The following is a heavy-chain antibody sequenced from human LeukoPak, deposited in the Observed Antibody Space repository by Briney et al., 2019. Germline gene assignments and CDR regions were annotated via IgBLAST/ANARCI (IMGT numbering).Heavy chain of an antibody. Sequence: GGSLRLSCAASGFXFSSYGMHWVRQAPGKGLEWVAVVWDDGSSQNYADSVKGRFTISRDNSKNMLCLQMNSLRAEDTAVYYCAKDQWNPDYWGQGTLVSVSS. D-gene: IGHD6-19*01. CDR3: AKDQWNPDY. V-gene: IGHV3-33*06. CDR2: VWDDGSSQ. J-gene: IGHJ4*02. CDR1: GFXFSSYG.